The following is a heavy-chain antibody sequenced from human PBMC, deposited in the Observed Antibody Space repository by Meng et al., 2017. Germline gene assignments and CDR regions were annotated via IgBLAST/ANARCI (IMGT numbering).Heavy chain of an antibody. V-gene: IGHV1-69*05. Sequence: SVKVSCKAPGGTFSSYAISWVRQAPGQGLEWMGGIIPIFGTANYAQKFQGRVTITTDESTSTAYMELSSLRSEDTAVYYCARDRLGNSPYYYYYGMDVWGQGPTVTVSS. J-gene: IGHJ6*02. CDR2: IIPIFGTA. D-gene: IGHD1/OR15-1a*01. CDR1: GGTFSSYA. CDR3: ARDRLGNSPYYYYYGMDV.